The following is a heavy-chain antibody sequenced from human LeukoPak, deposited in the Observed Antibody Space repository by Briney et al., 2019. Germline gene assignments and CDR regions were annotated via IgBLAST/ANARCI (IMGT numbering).Heavy chain of an antibody. CDR1: GYTFTSYA. D-gene: IGHD1-26*01. CDR2: INAGNGNT. Sequence: ASVKVSCKASGYTFTSYAMHWVRQAPGQRLEWMGWINAGNGNTKYSQKFQGRVTITRDTSASTAYMELSSLRSEDTAVYYCARGWVVVYYFDYWGQGTLVTVPS. CDR3: ARGWVVVYYFDY. J-gene: IGHJ4*02. V-gene: IGHV1-3*01.